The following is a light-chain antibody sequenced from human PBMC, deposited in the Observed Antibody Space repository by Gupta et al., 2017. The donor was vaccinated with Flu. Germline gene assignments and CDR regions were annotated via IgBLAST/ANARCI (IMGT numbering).Light chain of an antibody. CDR3: QSYHRSGKV. CDR1: SGSIANNY. V-gene: IGLV6-57*01. CDR2: ENN. J-gene: IGLJ2*01. Sequence: NFMLTQPHSVSESPGKTVTLSCTRSSGSIANNYVQWYQQRPGSSPTTVIYENNQRPSGVPDRFSGSIDSSSNSASLIISGLQTEDEADYYCQSYHRSGKVFGGGTKLTVL.